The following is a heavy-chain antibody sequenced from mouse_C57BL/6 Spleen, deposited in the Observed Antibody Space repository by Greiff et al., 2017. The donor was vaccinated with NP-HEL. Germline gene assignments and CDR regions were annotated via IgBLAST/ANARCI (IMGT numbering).Heavy chain of an antibody. J-gene: IGHJ2*01. D-gene: IGHD1-1*01. V-gene: IGHV1-9*01. CDR1: GYTFTGYW. CDR3: AREGVRDYYGSSYVGGDY. Sequence: VKLMESGAELMKPGASVKLSCKATGYTFTGYWIEWVKQRPGHGLEWIGEILPGSGSTNYNDKFKGKATFTADTSSNTAYMQLSSLTTEDSAIYYCAREGVRDYYGSSYVGGDYWGQGTTLPVSS. CDR2: ILPGSGST.